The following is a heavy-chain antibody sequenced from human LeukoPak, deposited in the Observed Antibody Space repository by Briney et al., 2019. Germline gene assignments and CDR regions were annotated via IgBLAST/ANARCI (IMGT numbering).Heavy chain of an antibody. CDR3: ASFLAVASFYYGMDV. J-gene: IGHJ6*02. CDR2: IWYDGSNK. Sequence: GGSLRLSCAASGFTFSSYGMHWVRQAPGKGLEWVAVIWYDGSNKYYADSVKGRFTISRDNSKNTLYLQMNSLRAEDTAVYYCASFLAVASFYYGMDVWGQGTTVTVSS. CDR1: GFTFSSYG. D-gene: IGHD6-19*01. V-gene: IGHV3-33*01.